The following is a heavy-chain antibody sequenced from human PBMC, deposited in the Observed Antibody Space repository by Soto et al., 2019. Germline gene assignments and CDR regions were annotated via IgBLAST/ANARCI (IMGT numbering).Heavy chain of an antibody. J-gene: IGHJ5*02. CDR1: GGSISTSSYY. Sequence: PSETLSLTCTVSGGSISTSSYYWGWIRQPPGKGLEWIGSINYSGSTYYNPSLKSRVTISVDTSKNQFSLKLRSVTAADTAVYYCVRHSYYYGSTYGCWLDPWGQGTLVTVSS. CDR2: INYSGST. CDR3: VRHSYYYGSTYGCWLDP. D-gene: IGHD3-10*01. V-gene: IGHV4-39*01.